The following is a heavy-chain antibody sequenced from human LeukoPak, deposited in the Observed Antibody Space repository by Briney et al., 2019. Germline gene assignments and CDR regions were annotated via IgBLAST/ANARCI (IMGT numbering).Heavy chain of an antibody. J-gene: IGHJ4*02. Sequence: GASLRLSCVASGFTFSNYAMSWVRQAPGKGLEWVSAISGSGGSTYYADSVKGRFTISRDNSKNTLYLQMNSLRAEDTAVYYCAKGVAVAGSVAQIDYWGQGTLVTVSS. CDR2: ISGSGGST. CDR3: AKGVAVAGSVAQIDY. CDR1: GFTFSNYA. V-gene: IGHV3-23*01. D-gene: IGHD6-19*01.